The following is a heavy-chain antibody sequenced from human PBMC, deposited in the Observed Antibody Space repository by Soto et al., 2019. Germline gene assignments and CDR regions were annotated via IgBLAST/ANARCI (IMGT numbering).Heavy chain of an antibody. CDR1: GDSISSYS. CDR3: AREGNLGRWIQPFDS. Sequence: QVQLQVSGPGLVKPSETLSLTGTVSGDSISSYSWSWIRQPPGKGLEWIGNIHYNGNTKYSPSLKSRVTXSXXXSXXHFSLKLISVTTADTAVYFCAREGNLGRWIQPFDSWGQGTLVTVSS. J-gene: IGHJ4*02. D-gene: IGHD2-2*03. V-gene: IGHV4-59*01. CDR2: IHYNGNT.